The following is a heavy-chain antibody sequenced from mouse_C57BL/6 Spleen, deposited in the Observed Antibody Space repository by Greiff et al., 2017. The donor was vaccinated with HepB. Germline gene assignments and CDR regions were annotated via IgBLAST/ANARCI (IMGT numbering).Heavy chain of an antibody. D-gene: IGHD1-1*01. CDR3: ARQEVGGPLGFAY. J-gene: IGHJ3*01. CDR2: INPGSGGT. Sequence: VQLQQSGAELVRPGTSVKVSCKASGYAFTNYLIEWVKQRPGQGLEWIGVINPGSGGTNYNEKFKGKATLTADKSSSTAYMQLSSLTSEDSAVYFCARQEVGGPLGFAYWGQGTLVTVSA. CDR1: GYAFTNYL. V-gene: IGHV1-54*01.